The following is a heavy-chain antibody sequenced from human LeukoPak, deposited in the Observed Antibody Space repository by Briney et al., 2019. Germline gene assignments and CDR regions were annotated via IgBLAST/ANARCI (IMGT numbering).Heavy chain of an antibody. CDR2: INHSGST. CDR3: ARARKHYDILTGHYIRAYYFDY. J-gene: IGHJ4*02. Sequence: SETLSLTCAVYGGSFSGYYWSWIRQPPGKGLEWIGEINHSGSTNYNPSLKSRVTISVDTSKNQFSLKLSSVTAADTAVYYCARARKHYDILTGHYIRAYYFDYWGQGTLVTVSS. D-gene: IGHD3-9*01. V-gene: IGHV4-34*01. CDR1: GGSFSGYY.